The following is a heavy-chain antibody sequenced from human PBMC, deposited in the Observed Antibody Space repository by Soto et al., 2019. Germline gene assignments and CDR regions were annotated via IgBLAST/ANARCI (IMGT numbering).Heavy chain of an antibody. D-gene: IGHD4-17*01. CDR3: ARRYGPGFDY. Sequence: SETLSVTCTVSGGSISSYYWSWIRQPPGKGLEWIGYIYYSGSTNYNPSLKSRVTISVDTSKNQFSLKLSSVTAADTAVYYCARRYGPGFDYWGQGTLVTVSS. CDR2: IYYSGST. CDR1: GGSISSYY. J-gene: IGHJ4*02. V-gene: IGHV4-59*08.